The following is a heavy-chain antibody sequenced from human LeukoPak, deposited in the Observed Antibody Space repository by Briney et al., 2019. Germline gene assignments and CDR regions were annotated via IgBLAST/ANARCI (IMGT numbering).Heavy chain of an antibody. V-gene: IGHV1-2*02. CDR2: INPSNGDT. D-gene: IGHD6-19*01. J-gene: IGHJ4*02. CDR3: ARVGSSGWYVHPTLDY. Sequence: ASVKVSCKASGYTFSGYYIHWVRQAPGQGLEWMAWINPSNGDTNYAQKFQGRVTMTRDTSISTAYMELTRLISDDTALYYCARVGSSGWYVHPTLDYWGQGTLVTGSS. CDR1: GYTFSGYY.